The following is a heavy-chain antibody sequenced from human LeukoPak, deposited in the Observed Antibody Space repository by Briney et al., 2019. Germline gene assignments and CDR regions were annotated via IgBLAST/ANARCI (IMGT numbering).Heavy chain of an antibody. Sequence: GGSLRLSCATSGFIFNNYDPHWVRQAPGKGLEWLATISRDGKRQFYTDSVKGRLTISRDDSRNTLYLQMNSLRPEDTAVYYCARDRLNRAYCGNDCYSAAFDYWGQGTLVTVSS. CDR3: ARDRLNRAYCGNDCYSAAFDY. CDR1: GFIFNNYD. V-gene: IGHV3-30*03. D-gene: IGHD2-21*02. J-gene: IGHJ4*02. CDR2: ISRDGKRQ.